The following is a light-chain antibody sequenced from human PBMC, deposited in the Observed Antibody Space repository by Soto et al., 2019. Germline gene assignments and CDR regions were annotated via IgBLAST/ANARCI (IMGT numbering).Light chain of an antibody. Sequence: EVVLTPSSPTPPFSSGERGIIFCWPARNVSSSYLAWYRQKPGQAPKLLIYAASSMASGVPSRFSGSGSGTDFTLTISSLQPEDFAAYYCQQSYSTPRTFGQGTKVDI. CDR1: RNVSSSY. J-gene: IGKJ1*01. CDR2: AAS. V-gene: IGKV3-20*01. CDR3: QQSYSTPRT.